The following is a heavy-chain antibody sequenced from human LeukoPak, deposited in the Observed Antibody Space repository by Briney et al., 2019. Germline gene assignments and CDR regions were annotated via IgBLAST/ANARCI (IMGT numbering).Heavy chain of an antibody. CDR2: ISANGINT. Sequence: GGSLRLSCVASGFTFSNHAMNWVRQAPGKGLEWVSSISANGINTYYADSVKGRFTISRDNSKNTLYLQMNSLRAEDAAVYYCARRITAASTYYFDYWDQGTLVPVSS. CDR3: ARRITAASTYYFDY. D-gene: IGHD6-25*01. V-gene: IGHV3-23*01. CDR1: GFTFSNHA. J-gene: IGHJ4*02.